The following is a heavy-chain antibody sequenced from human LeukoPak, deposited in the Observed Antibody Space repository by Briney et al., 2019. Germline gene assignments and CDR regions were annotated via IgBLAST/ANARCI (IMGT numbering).Heavy chain of an antibody. Sequence: ASVKVSCKSSGYTFTDYFIHWVRQAPGQGLEWMGWINPNSGATKYAQKFQGRVSMTRDTSINTAYMDLTNLRSDDTAIFYCARVEKLMPELEFWGQGTLVTVSS. CDR1: GYTFTDYF. CDR3: ARVEKLMPELEF. J-gene: IGHJ4*02. D-gene: IGHD2-2*01. V-gene: IGHV1-2*02. CDR2: INPNSGAT.